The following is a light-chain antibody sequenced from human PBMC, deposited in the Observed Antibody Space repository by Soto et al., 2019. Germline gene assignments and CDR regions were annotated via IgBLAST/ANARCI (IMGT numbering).Light chain of an antibody. V-gene: IGKV3-15*01. CDR3: QQYNNWPPWT. Sequence: ILMTQSPATLSVSPGERATLSCRASQSVSNNLAWYQQKPGQAPRLLIYDASTRATGIPARFSGSGSGTEFPLNISGLQSEDFSGYYCQQYNNWPPWTFGQGTKVEIK. J-gene: IGKJ1*01. CDR1: QSVSNN. CDR2: DAS.